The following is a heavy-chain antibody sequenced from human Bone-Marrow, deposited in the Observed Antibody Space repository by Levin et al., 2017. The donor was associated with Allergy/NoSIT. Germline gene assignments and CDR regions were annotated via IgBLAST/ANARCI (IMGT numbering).Heavy chain of an antibody. J-gene: IGHJ6*02. V-gene: IGHV3-11*01. D-gene: IGHD1/OR15-1a*01. CDR2: ISSGGYTT. CDR3: AKNTSDTYYYYAMDV. Sequence: GGSLRLSCAASGFIFSDYYMSWIRQAPGKGLEWVSYISSGGYTTDYGDSVKGRFTISRDNTKNIVFLQMESLREEDTAVYYCAKNTSDTYYYYAMDVWGQGTTVTVSS. CDR1: GFIFSDYY.